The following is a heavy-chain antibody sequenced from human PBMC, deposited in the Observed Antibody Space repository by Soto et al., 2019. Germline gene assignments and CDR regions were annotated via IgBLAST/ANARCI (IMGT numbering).Heavy chain of an antibody. D-gene: IGHD3-9*01. J-gene: IGHJ4*02. CDR2: LSGSGDIT. CDR3: AKVPQWVLRYHDWFFDY. V-gene: IGHV3-23*01. CDR1: GFSFSNSA. Sequence: EVQLLESGGGLVQPGGSLRLSCAVSGFSFSNSAMTWVRQAPGKGLEWVSGLSGSGDITYNTDSVKGRFAISRDTSKNVVYLQMRSLRAEDTAVYYCAKVPQWVLRYHDWFFDYWGQGTLVTVSS.